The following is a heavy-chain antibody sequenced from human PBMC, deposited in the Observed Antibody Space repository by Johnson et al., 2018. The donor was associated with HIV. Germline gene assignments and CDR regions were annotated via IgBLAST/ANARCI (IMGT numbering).Heavy chain of an antibody. V-gene: IGHV3-30-3*01. D-gene: IGHD3-22*01. Sequence: QVQLVESGGGLVQPGRSLRLSCAASGFTFSRNAMHWVRQAPGKGLEWVAVISYDGSNKYYADSVKGRFTISRDNSKNTLYRQMNSLRAEDTAVYYCARGQGYYYDSSGPTLNAFDIWGQGTMVTVSS. CDR1: GFTFSRNA. J-gene: IGHJ3*02. CDR3: ARGQGYYYDSSGPTLNAFDI. CDR2: ISYDGSNK.